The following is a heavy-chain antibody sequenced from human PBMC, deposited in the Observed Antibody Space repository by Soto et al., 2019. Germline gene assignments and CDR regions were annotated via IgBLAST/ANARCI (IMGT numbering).Heavy chain of an antibody. Sequence: QVQLVEFGGGVVQPGRSLRLSCTASGFAFSSYGMHWVRQAPGKGLEWLAVIWYDGRNKYYADSVRGRFTISRDNSKNTLYLQMNSLRAEDTAVYYCARDGGGGDWNYFLFWGQGTLVTVSS. CDR2: IWYDGRNK. CDR3: ARDGGGGDWNYFLF. D-gene: IGHD1-1*01. CDR1: GFAFSSYG. J-gene: IGHJ4*02. V-gene: IGHV3-33*01.